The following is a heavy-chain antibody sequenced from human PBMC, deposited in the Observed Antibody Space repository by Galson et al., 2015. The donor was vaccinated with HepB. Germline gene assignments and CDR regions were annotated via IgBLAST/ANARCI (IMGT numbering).Heavy chain of an antibody. CDR1: GFTFSSYS. CDR2: ISSSSSYI. D-gene: IGHD6-19*01. CDR3: ARASDNRRDSSGWYLIY. J-gene: IGHJ4*02. V-gene: IGHV3-21*01. Sequence: SLRLSCAASGFTFSSYSMNWVRQAPGKGLEWVSSISSSSSYIYYADSVKGRFTTSRDNAKNSLYLQMNSLRAEDTAVYYCARASDNRRDSSGWYLIYWGQGTLVTVSS.